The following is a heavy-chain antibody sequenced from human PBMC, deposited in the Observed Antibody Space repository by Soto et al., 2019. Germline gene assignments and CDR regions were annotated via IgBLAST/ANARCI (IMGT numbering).Heavy chain of an antibody. CDR1: GGSISSYY. J-gene: IGHJ4*02. V-gene: IGHV4-59*01. D-gene: IGHD6-13*01. CDR2: IYYSGST. Sequence: QVQLQASGPGLVKPSETLSLTCTVSGGSISSYYWSWIRQPPGKGLEWIGYIYYSGSTNYNPSLKSRVTISVDTSKNQFSLKLSSVTAADTAVYYCARAAAAEFDYWGQGTLVTVSS. CDR3: ARAAAAEFDY.